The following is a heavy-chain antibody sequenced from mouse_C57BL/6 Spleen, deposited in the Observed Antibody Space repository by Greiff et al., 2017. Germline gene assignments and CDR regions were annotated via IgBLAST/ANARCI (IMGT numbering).Heavy chain of an antibody. D-gene: IGHD2-1*01. V-gene: IGHV5-9-1*02. J-gene: IGHJ2*01. Sequence: DVHLVESGEGLVKPGGSLKLSCAASGFTFSSYAMSWVRQTPETRLEWVAYISSGGDYIYYADTVTGRFTISRDNARNTLYLQMSSLKSEDTAMYYCTLGNYVFDYWGQGTTLTVSS. CDR2: ISSGGDYI. CDR1: GFTFSSYA. CDR3: TLGNYVFDY.